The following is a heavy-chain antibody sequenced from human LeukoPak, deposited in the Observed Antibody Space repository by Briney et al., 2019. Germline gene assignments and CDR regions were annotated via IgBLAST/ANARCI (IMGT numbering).Heavy chain of an antibody. Sequence: GGSLRLSCAASGFTFSSYSMNWVRQAPGKGLEWVSSISSSSSYIYYADSVKGRFTISRDNSKNTLYLQMNSLRAEDTAVYYCAKAIEQWLVRDGAFDIWGQGTMVTVSS. CDR2: ISSSSSYI. CDR3: AKAIEQWLVRDGAFDI. CDR1: GFTFSSYS. J-gene: IGHJ3*02. D-gene: IGHD6-19*01. V-gene: IGHV3-21*04.